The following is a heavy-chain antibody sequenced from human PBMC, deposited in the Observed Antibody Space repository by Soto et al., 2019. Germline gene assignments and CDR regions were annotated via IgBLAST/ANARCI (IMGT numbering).Heavy chain of an antibody. CDR1: GYTFANYG. Sequence: PRASVKVSCKASGYTFANYGIHWVRQAPGQRLEWMGWINAGNGGTKYSENFQGRVTITRDTSASTVYLGLSSLSSEDTASYYCARTGHSGSYDFWG. CDR3: ARTGHSGSYDF. D-gene: IGHD1-26*01. J-gene: IGHJ5*01. V-gene: IGHV1-3*01. CDR2: INAGNGGT.